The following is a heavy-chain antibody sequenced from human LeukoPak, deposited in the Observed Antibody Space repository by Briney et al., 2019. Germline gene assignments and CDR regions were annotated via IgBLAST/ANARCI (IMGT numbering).Heavy chain of an antibody. Sequence: PSETLSLTCAVYGGSFSGYYWSWIRQPPGKGLEWVSAISGSGGSTYYADSVKGRFTISRDNSKNTLYLQMNSLRAEDTAVYYCAKDAVLLYGDHFDYWGQGTLVTVSS. CDR2: ISGSGGST. CDR1: GGSFSGYY. D-gene: IGHD4-17*01. J-gene: IGHJ4*02. V-gene: IGHV3-23*01. CDR3: AKDAVLLYGDHFDY.